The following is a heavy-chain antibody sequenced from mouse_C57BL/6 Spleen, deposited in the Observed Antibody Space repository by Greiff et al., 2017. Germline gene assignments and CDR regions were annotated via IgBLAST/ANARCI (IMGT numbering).Heavy chain of an antibody. V-gene: IGHV1-55*01. J-gene: IGHJ4*01. CDR1: GYTFTSYW. CDR3: ARHSKYYAMDY. Sequence: QVQLQQPGAELVKPGASVKMSCKASGYTFTSYWITWVKQRPGQGLEWIGDIYPGSGSTNYNEKLKSKATLTVDTSSSTAYMQLSSLTSEDSAVYYCARHSKYYAMDYGGQGTSVTVSS. D-gene: IGHD2-5*01. CDR2: IYPGSGST.